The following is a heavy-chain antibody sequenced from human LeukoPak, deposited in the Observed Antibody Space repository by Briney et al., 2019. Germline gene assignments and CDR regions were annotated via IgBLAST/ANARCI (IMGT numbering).Heavy chain of an antibody. D-gene: IGHD1-1*01. J-gene: IGHJ4*02. CDR2: ISSSSSYI. CDR3: ARDHTNWYYFDY. V-gene: IGHV3-21*01. CDR1: GFTFSSYW. Sequence: GGSLRLSCAASGFTFSSYWTHWVRQAPGKGLEWVSSISSSSSYILYADSLKGRFTISRDNAKNSLYLQMNSLRAEDTAVYFCARDHTNWYYFDYWGQGTLVTVSS.